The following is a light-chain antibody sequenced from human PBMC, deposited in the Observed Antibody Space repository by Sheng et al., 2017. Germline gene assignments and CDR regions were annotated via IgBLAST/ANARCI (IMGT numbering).Light chain of an antibody. V-gene: IGKV3-11*01. Sequence: LTQSPATLSLSPGESATLTCRASQHLVTELAWYQHKPGQAPRLLIYDAFNRATDIPGRFSGRGSGTDFTLTISSLEPEDFAVYYCQQRRNWPLTFGGGTKVEFK. CDR1: QHLVTE. CDR2: DAF. CDR3: QQRRNWPLT. J-gene: IGKJ4*01.